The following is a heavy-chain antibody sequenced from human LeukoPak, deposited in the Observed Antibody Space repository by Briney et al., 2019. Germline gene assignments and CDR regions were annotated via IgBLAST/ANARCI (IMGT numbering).Heavy chain of an antibody. V-gene: IGHV4-59*12. Sequence: SETLSLTCTVSGGSISSYYWSWIRQPPGKGLEWIGYIYYSGSTNYNPSLKSRVTISVDTSKNQFSLKLISVTAADTAVYFCARERTDTSMDYWGQGTLVTVSS. CDR1: GGSISSYY. CDR2: IYYSGST. J-gene: IGHJ4*02. CDR3: ARERTDTSMDY. D-gene: IGHD5-18*01.